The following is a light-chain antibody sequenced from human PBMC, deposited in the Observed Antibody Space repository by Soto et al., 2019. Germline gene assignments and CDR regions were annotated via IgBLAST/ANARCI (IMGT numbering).Light chain of an antibody. V-gene: IGLV2-14*01. J-gene: IGLJ1*01. CDR2: EVS. Sequence: QSVLTQPASVSGSPGQSITISCTGTSSDVGGYDYVSWYQQHPGKAPKLIIYEVSNRPSGISNRFSGSKSGNTASLTISGLQAEDEADYYCTSYKSSSARVFGTGTKVTVL. CDR1: SSDVGGYDY. CDR3: TSYKSSSARV.